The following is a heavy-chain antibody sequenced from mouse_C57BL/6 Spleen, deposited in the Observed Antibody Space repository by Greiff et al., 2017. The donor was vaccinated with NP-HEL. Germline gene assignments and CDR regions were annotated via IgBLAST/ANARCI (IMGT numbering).Heavy chain of an antibody. D-gene: IGHD1-1*01. V-gene: IGHV1-81*01. J-gene: IGHJ1*03. CDR1: GYTFTSYG. Sequence: VQLQESGAELARPGASVKLSCKASGYTFTSYGISWVKQRTGQGLEWIGEIYPRSGNTYYNEKFKGKATLTADKSSSTAYMELRSLTSEDSAVYFCARLLPRYFDVWGTGTTVTVSS. CDR3: ARLLPRYFDV. CDR2: IYPRSGNT.